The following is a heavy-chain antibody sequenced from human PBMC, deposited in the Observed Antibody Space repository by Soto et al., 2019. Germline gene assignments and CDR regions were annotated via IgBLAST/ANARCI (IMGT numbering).Heavy chain of an antibody. CDR2: ISGSGGST. J-gene: IGHJ6*03. CDR3: AKGGAAYYDFWSGYYGGSDYYYYMEV. CDR1: GFTFSSYG. V-gene: IGHV3-23*01. Sequence: GSLRLSCAASGFTFSSYGMHWVRQAPGKGLEWVAAISGSGGSTYYADSVKGRFTISRDNSKNTLYLQMNSLRAEDTAVYYCAKGGAAYYDFWSGYYGGSDYYYYMEVWGKGTTVTVSS. D-gene: IGHD3-3*01.